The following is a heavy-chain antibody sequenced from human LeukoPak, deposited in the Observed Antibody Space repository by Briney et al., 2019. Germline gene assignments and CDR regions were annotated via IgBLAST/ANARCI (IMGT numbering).Heavy chain of an antibody. CDR1: GGSISSYY. Sequence: PSETLSLTCTVSGGSISSYYWSWIRQPAGKGLEWIGRIYTSGITNYNPSLKSRATMSLDTSKNQFSLKLTSLTAADTAVYYCARLTSGWSLDYWGQGTLVTVS. CDR3: ARLTSGWSLDY. CDR2: IYTSGIT. D-gene: IGHD6-19*01. J-gene: IGHJ4*02. V-gene: IGHV4-4*07.